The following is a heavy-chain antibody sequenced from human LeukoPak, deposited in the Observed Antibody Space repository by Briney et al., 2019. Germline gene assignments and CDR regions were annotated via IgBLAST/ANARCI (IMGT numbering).Heavy chain of an antibody. Sequence: GGSLRLSCAASGFTFSSYEMNWVRQAPGKGLEWVSYISSSGSTIYYADSVKGRFTISRDNAKNSLYLQMNSLRAEDTAVYYCARDAGGSTVTNFDYWGQGTLVTVSS. CDR2: ISSSGSTI. J-gene: IGHJ4*02. V-gene: IGHV3-48*03. D-gene: IGHD4-17*01. CDR1: GFTFSSYE. CDR3: ARDAGGSTVTNFDY.